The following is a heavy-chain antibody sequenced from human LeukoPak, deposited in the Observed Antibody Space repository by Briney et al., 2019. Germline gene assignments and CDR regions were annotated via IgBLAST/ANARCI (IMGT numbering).Heavy chain of an antibody. D-gene: IGHD3-22*01. CDR1: GGSFSGYY. CDR2: INHSGST. J-gene: IGHJ6*03. V-gene: IGHV4-34*01. CDR3: ARGQDSSGSHPTYYYYMDV. Sequence: PSETLSLTCAVYGGSFSGYYWSWIRQPPGKGLEWIGEINHSGSTNYNPSLKSRVTISVDTSKNQFSLKLSSVTAADTAVYYCARGQDSSGSHPTYYYYMDVWGKGTTVTVSS.